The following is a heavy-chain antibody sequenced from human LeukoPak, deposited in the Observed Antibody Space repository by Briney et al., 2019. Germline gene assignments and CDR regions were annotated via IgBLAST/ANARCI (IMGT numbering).Heavy chain of an antibody. CDR1: GFTFDDYG. D-gene: IGHD3-10*01. CDR2: INWNGGST. Sequence: RPGGSLRLSCAASGFTFDDYGMSWVRQAPGKGLEWVSGINWNGGSTGYADSVKGRFTISRDNAKNSLYLQMNSLRAEDTALYYCATARELLWFRELSYYFDYWGQGTLVTVSS. CDR3: ATARELLWFRELSYYFDY. J-gene: IGHJ4*02. V-gene: IGHV3-20*04.